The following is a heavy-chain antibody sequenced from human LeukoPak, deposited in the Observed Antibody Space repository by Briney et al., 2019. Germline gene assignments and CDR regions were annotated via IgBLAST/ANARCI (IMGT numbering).Heavy chain of an antibody. CDR1: GYIFSSYD. J-gene: IGHJ6*03. Sequence: GASVKVSCKASGYIFSSYDISWVRQAPGQGLEWMGWISAYNGNTNYAQKLQGRVSMTTDTFTSTAYMELRSLRSDDTAVYYCARGSTSCYSCYYYMDVWGKGTTVTISS. D-gene: IGHD2-2*01. V-gene: IGHV1-18*01. CDR3: ARGSTSCYSCYYYMDV. CDR2: ISAYNGNT.